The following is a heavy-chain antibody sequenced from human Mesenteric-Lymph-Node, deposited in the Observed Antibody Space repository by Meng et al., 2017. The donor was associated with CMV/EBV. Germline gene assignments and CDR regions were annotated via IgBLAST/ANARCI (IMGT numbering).Heavy chain of an antibody. V-gene: IGHV7-4-1*02. D-gene: IGHD6-13*01. J-gene: IGHJ2*01. CDR3: ARRTAAGAGWYFDL. Sequence: AGYTFTSYAMNWVRQAPGQGLEWMGWINTNTGNPTYAQGFTGRFVFSLDTSVSTAYLQISSLKAEDTAVYYCARRTAAGAGWYFDLWGRGTLVTVSS. CDR1: GYTFTSYA. CDR2: INTNTGNP.